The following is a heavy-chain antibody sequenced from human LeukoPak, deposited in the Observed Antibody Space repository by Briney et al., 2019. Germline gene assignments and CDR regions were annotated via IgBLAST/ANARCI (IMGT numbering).Heavy chain of an antibody. V-gene: IGHV3-7*01. D-gene: IGHD3-3*01. J-gene: IGHJ3*02. Sequence: GGSLRLSCAASGFTFSSYWMSWVRQAPRKGLEWVANIKQDGSEKYYVDSVKGRFTISRDNAKNSLYLQMNSLRAEDTAVYYCARELGITIFGVATGGAFDIWGQGTMVTVSS. CDR3: ARELGITIFGVATGGAFDI. CDR1: GFTFSSYW. CDR2: IKQDGSEK.